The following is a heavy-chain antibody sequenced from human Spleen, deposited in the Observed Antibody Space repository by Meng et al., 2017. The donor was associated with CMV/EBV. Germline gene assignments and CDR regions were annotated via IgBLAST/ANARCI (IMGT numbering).Heavy chain of an antibody. Sequence: ASVKVSCKASGYTFNSYGISWVRQAPGQGPEWMGWISTYTGNTNHAQNVQGRVTMTTETSTSTAYMELRALRSDDTAVYFCARHLDFGVVNTRPPYYGMDVWGQGTTVTVSS. V-gene: IGHV1-18*01. J-gene: IGHJ6*02. CDR1: GYTFNSYG. CDR2: ISTYTGNT. D-gene: IGHD3-3*01. CDR3: ARHLDFGVVNTRPPYYGMDV.